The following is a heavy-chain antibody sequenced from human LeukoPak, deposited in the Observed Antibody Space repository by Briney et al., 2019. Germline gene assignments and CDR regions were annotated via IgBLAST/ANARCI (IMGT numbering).Heavy chain of an antibody. Sequence: GESLKISCRGSGYSFTTYWIGWVRQMPGKGVEWMGVNYPGDSDTRYSPSFQGQVTMSADKSINTAYLQWSSLKASDTAMYYCARRKGCSSTSCPPDYWGQGTLVTVSS. CDR2: NYPGDSDT. V-gene: IGHV5-51*01. D-gene: IGHD2-2*01. J-gene: IGHJ4*02. CDR3: ARRKGCSSTSCPPDY. CDR1: GYSFTTYW.